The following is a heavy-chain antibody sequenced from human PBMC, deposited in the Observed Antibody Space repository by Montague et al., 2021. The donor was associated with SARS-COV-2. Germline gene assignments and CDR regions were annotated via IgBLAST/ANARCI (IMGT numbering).Heavy chain of an antibody. D-gene: IGHD3-10*01. J-gene: IGHJ4*02. Sequence: SLRLSCAASGITFSSSAMHWVRQAPGKGLEWVAVISYDGSNKCYADPVKGRFTISRDNSKNTLYLQMNSLRAEDTAVYYCAREGLSGSYYGFLDYWGQGTLVTVSS. V-gene: IGHV3-30-3*01. CDR2: ISYDGSNK. CDR3: AREGLSGSYYGFLDY. CDR1: GITFSSSA.